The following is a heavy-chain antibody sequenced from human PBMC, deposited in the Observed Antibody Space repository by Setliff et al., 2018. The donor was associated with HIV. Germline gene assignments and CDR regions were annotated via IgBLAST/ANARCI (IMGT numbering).Heavy chain of an antibody. V-gene: IGHV1-2*06. Sequence: GASVKVSCKTSGYTFTAYYIYRVRQAPGHGLELMGRIHPNTGSTNYLQEFQGRVTITRDTSMSTVYMALTGLTSDDTAVYYCAKQGYSDSLYAFDVWGQGTMVTVSS. D-gene: IGHD1-26*01. J-gene: IGHJ3*01. CDR1: GYTFTAYY. CDR3: AKQGYSDSLYAFDV. CDR2: IHPNTGST.